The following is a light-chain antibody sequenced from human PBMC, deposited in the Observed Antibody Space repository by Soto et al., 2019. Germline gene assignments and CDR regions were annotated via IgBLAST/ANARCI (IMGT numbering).Light chain of an antibody. CDR2: RND. CDR3: ATWDDSLSGPV. Sequence: QSVLTQPPSASGTPGQRVTISCSGSSSNIGNNYVYWYHHLPGTAPKLLIDRNDQRPSGVPDRFSGSKSGTSASLAISGLRSEDEADYYCATWDDSLSGPVFGGGTKLTVL. J-gene: IGLJ2*01. V-gene: IGLV1-47*01. CDR1: SSNIGNNY.